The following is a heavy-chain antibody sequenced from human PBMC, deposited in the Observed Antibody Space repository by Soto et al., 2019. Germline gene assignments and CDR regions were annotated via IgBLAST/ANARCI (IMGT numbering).Heavy chain of an antibody. CDR2: IDPSDSYT. CDR3: VAATPGPPIVDS. Sequence: PRESLKISCKGSGYSFTSYWISWVRQMPGKGLEWMGRIDPSDSYTNYSPSFQGHVTISADKSISTAYLQWSSLKASDTAMYYCVAATPGPPIVDSWRQGTLSTVSS. J-gene: IGHJ4*02. CDR1: GYSFTSYW. V-gene: IGHV5-10-1*01. D-gene: IGHD2-15*01.